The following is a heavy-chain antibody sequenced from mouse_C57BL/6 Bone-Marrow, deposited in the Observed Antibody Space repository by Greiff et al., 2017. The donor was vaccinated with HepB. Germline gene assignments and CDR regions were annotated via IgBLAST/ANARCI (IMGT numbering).Heavy chain of an antibody. V-gene: IGHV14-4*01. CDR1: GFNIKDDY. CDR3: TTLRGYYFDY. J-gene: IGHJ2*01. Sequence: VQLQQSGAELVRPGASVKLSCTASGFNIKDDYMHWVKQRPEQGLEWIGWIDPENGDTEYASKFQGKATITADTSSNTAYLQLSSLTSEDTAVYDCTTLRGYYFDYWGQGTTLTVSS. D-gene: IGHD1-1*01. CDR2: IDPENGDT.